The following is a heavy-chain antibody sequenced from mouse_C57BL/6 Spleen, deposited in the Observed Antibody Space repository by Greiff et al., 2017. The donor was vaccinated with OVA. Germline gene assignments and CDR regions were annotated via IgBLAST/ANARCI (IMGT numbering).Heavy chain of an antibody. Sequence: EVQLQQSGPELVKPGASVKMSCKASGYTFTDYNMHWVKQSHGKSLEWIGYINPNNGGTSYNQKFKGKATLTVNKSSSTAYMELRSLTSEDSAVYYCARGLGSSGYAMDYWGQGTSVTVSS. J-gene: IGHJ4*01. CDR2: INPNNGGT. CDR1: GYTFTDYN. D-gene: IGHD1-1*01. CDR3: ARGLGSSGYAMDY. V-gene: IGHV1-22*01.